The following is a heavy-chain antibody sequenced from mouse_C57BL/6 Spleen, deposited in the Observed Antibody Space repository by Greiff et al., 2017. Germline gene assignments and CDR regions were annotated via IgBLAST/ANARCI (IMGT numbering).Heavy chain of an antibody. D-gene: IGHD2-1*01. V-gene: IGHV1-26*01. CDR3: ARSGNYVVEYFDY. Sequence: VQLQQSGPELVKPGASVKISCKASGYTFTDYYMNWVKQSHGKSLEWIGDINPNNGGTSYNQKFKGKATLTVDKSSSTAYMELRSLTSEDSAVYYCARSGNYVVEYFDYWGQGTTLTVSS. J-gene: IGHJ2*01. CDR1: GYTFTDYY. CDR2: INPNNGGT.